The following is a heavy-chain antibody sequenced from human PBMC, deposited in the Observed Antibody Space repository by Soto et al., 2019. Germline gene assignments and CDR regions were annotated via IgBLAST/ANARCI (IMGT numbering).Heavy chain of an antibody. CDR3: ARGFKVFWVDSSGWSDV. CDR1: GYTFTSYD. D-gene: IGHD6-19*01. J-gene: IGHJ6*02. V-gene: IGHV1-8*01. CDR2: MNPNSGNT. Sequence: QVQLVQSGAEVKKPGASVKVSCKASGYTFTSYDINWVRQATGQGLEWMGWMNPNSGNTGYAQKFQGRVTMTRNTSISTAYMELSSPRSEDTAVYYCARGFKVFWVDSSGWSDVWGQGTTVTVSS.